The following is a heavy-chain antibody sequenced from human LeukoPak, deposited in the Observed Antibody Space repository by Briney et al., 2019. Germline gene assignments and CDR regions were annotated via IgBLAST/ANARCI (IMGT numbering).Heavy chain of an antibody. D-gene: IGHD3-22*01. CDR3: ATMGNYYDSSGYYYRGVYFDY. CDR2: INHSGST. V-gene: IGHV4-34*01. J-gene: IGHJ4*02. Sequence: SETLSLTCAVYGGSFSGYYWSWIRQPPGKGLEWIGEINHSGSTNYNPSLKSRVTISVDTSKNQFSLKLSSVTAADTAVYYCATMGNYYDSSGYYYRGVYFDYWGQGTLVTVSS. CDR1: GGSFSGYY.